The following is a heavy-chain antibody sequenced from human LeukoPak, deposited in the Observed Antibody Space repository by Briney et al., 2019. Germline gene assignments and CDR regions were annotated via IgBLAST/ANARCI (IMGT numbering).Heavy chain of an antibody. CDR1: GFTFSSYA. J-gene: IGHJ4*02. D-gene: IGHD3-3*01. CDR2: ISYDGSNK. CDR3: ARDTSDYDFWSDQGAPFDY. V-gene: IGHV3-30-3*01. Sequence: GGSLRLSCAASGFTFSSYAMHWVRQAPGKGLEWVAVISYDGSNKYYADSVKGRFTISRDNSKNTLYLQMNSLRAEDTAVYYCARDTSDYDFWSDQGAPFDYWGQGTLVTVSS.